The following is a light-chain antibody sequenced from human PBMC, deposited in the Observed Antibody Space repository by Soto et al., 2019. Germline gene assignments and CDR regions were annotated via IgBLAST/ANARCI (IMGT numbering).Light chain of an antibody. CDR1: TSDVGRYNY. J-gene: IGLJ1*01. Sequence: QSALAQPASVSGSPGQSITISGTGTTSDVGRYNYVSWYQQHPGTAPKLMIYEVSNRPSGVSNRFSGSKSGNTASLTISGLQAEDEADYYCSSYTSSSTQVFGTGTKVNVL. CDR2: EVS. CDR3: SSYTSSSTQV. V-gene: IGLV2-14*01.